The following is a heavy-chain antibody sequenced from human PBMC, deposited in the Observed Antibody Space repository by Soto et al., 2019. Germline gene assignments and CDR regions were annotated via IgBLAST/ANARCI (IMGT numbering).Heavy chain of an antibody. J-gene: IGHJ5*02. Sequence: SETLSLTCTVSGGSISSSSYYWGWIRQPPGKGLEWIGSIYYSGSTYYNPSLKSRVTISVDTSKTQFSLKLSSVTAADTAVYYCARRYYDILTGYYRSVGWFDPWGQGTLVTVSS. V-gene: IGHV4-39*01. CDR1: GGSISSSSYY. D-gene: IGHD3-9*01. CDR3: ARRYYDILTGYYRSVGWFDP. CDR2: IYYSGST.